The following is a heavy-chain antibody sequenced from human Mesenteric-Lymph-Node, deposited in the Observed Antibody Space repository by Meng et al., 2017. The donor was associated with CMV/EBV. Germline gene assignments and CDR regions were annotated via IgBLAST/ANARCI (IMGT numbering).Heavy chain of an antibody. Sequence: GGSLRLSCAASGFTFSSYSMNWVRQAPGKGLEWVSSISSSSSYIYYADSVKGRFTISRDNAKNSLYLQMNSLRAEDTAVYYCARDLGGYYYGMDVWGQGTTVTVSS. D-gene: IGHD3-16*01. CDR3: ARDLGGYYYGMDV. V-gene: IGHV3-21*01. J-gene: IGHJ6*02. CDR1: GFTFSSYS. CDR2: ISSSSSYI.